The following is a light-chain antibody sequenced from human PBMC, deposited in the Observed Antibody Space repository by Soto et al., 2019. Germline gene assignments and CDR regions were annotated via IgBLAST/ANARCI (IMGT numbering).Light chain of an antibody. J-gene: IGKJ1*01. Sequence: LSWSPGERATLSGRASQNISTNVAWYQQKPGQAPRLLLLSASSRLSDIPARFSGSGSGTEFTLTISGLQSEDVAVYYCHHFNTWPPKEFGQGTKVDIK. CDR3: HHFNTWPPKE. CDR2: SAS. CDR1: QNISTN. V-gene: IGKV3-15*01.